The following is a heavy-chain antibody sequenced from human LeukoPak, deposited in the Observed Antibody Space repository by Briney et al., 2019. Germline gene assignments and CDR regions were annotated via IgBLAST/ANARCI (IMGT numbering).Heavy chain of an antibody. CDR1: GFTLSSYA. J-gene: IGHJ4*02. Sequence: AGGSLRLSCVASGFTLSSYAVSWVRQAPGKGLQWVSSLGISGDYAWYAGSVKGRFTISGDSSKNTLYLQMNRLGAEDTAVYFCARGGGGNSDFLTTYTGASLSFDYWGQGALVTVSS. V-gene: IGHV3-23*01. CDR2: LGISGDYA. D-gene: IGHD3-9*01. CDR3: ARGGGGNSDFLTTYTGASLSFDY.